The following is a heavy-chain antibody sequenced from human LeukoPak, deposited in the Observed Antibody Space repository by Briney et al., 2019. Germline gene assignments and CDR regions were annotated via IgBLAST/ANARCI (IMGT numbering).Heavy chain of an antibody. CDR3: AKDHDFWSGYLSY. J-gene: IGHJ4*02. V-gene: IGHV3-23*01. D-gene: IGHD3-3*01. CDR1: GFTFSSYG. CDR2: IISAGST. Sequence: GGSLRLSCVASGFTFSSYGMSWVRQAPGKGLAWVSTIISAGSTYYADSVKGRFSISRDNSKSTLYLQLRTLRAEDTAVYYCAKDHDFWSGYLSYWGQGTLVTVSS.